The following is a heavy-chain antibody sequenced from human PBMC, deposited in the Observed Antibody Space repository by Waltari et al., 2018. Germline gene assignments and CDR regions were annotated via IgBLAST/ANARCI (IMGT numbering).Heavy chain of an antibody. Sequence: QVQLVQSGAEVKKPGASVKVSCKASGYTFTSYGLSWVRQAPGQGLEWMGWISAYNGNTNYAQKLQGRVTMTTDTSTSTAYMELRSLRSDDTAVYYCARVLPSYDFWSGYALEVDYWGQGTLVTVSS. J-gene: IGHJ4*02. CDR2: ISAYNGNT. D-gene: IGHD3-3*01. CDR3: ARVLPSYDFWSGYALEVDY. CDR1: GYTFTSYG. V-gene: IGHV1-18*01.